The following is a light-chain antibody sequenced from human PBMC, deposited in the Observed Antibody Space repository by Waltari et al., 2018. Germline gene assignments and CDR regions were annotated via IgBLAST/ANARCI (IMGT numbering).Light chain of an antibody. CDR3: QQRRNWPLT. J-gene: IGKJ4*01. CDR1: QKCNWV. CDR2: DPV. V-gene: IGKV3-11*01. Sequence: SRANQKCNWVFSRYQPWPGQAPRPPPLDPVNRATGIPARFSGSGSETDFTLTISSLEPDDSAVYYCQQRRNWPLTFGGGTKVEIK.